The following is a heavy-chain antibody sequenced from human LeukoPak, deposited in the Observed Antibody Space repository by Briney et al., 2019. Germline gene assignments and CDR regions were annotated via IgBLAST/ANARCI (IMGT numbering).Heavy chain of an antibody. Sequence: ASVKVSCKASGYTFTGNYMHCVRQAPGQGLEWMGCINPNSGGTNYAQKFQGRVTMTRDTSTSTAYMELSSLRSDDTAVYYCARDRVGYSSGWYSGRSYVFYYWGQGTLVTVSS. CDR2: INPNSGGT. CDR3: ARDRVGYSSGWYSGRSYVFYY. V-gene: IGHV1-2*02. CDR1: GYTFTGNY. J-gene: IGHJ4*02. D-gene: IGHD6-19*01.